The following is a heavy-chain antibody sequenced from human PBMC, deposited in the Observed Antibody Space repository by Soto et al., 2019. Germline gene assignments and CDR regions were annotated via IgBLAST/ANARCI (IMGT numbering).Heavy chain of an antibody. CDR3: ARRYGKNAFDI. J-gene: IGHJ3*02. CDR2: IYYSGST. V-gene: IGHV4-59*01. D-gene: IGHD5-18*01. CDR1: GGSISSYY. Sequence: SETLSLTCTVSGGSISSYYWSWIRQPPGKGLEWIGYIYYSGSTNYNPSLKSRVTIPVDTSKNQFSLKLSSVTAADTAVYYCARRYGKNAFDIWGQGTMVTVSS.